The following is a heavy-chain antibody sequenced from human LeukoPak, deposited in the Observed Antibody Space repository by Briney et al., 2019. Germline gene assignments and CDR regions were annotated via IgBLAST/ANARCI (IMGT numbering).Heavy chain of an antibody. Sequence: GGSLRLSCAAFGFPLGSYAMSWVRQAPGKGLEWVSATSSSDAGTYHADSVRGRFTISRDNSKSTLSLQMNSLRAEDTAIYYCATYRQVLLPFESWGQGTLVTVSS. V-gene: IGHV3-23*01. D-gene: IGHD2-8*02. CDR2: TSSSDAGT. CDR1: GFPLGSYA. CDR3: ATYRQVLLPFES. J-gene: IGHJ4*02.